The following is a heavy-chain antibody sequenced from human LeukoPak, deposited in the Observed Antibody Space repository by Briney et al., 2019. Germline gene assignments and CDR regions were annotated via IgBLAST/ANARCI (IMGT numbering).Heavy chain of an antibody. J-gene: IGHJ6*03. CDR3: ARGRCPSCYSGYYYYYYMDV. D-gene: IGHD2-15*01. CDR2: IYYTGST. CDR1: GGSINGYY. V-gene: IGHV4-59*01. Sequence: SETLSLTCTVSGGSINGYYWSWIRQSPGKGLESLGYIYYTGSTNYNPSLKSRVTISVDTSKNQFSLKLSSVTAADTAVYYCARGRCPSCYSGYYYYYYMDVWGKGTTVTVSS.